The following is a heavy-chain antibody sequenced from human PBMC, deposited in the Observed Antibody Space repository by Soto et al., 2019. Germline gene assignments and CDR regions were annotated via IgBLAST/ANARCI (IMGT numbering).Heavy chain of an antibody. CDR3: ARGLIHLLKGAPAAPHAGLVD. J-gene: IGHJ4*02. CDR1: GYTFTTYA. Sequence: QVQLVQSGAEEKKPGASVKVSCKASGYTFTTYAIHWVRQAPGQRLEWMGWINAGNGHTLYSQNFQGRVTITRDSSANTAHMELSSLRSEDTAVYYCARGLIHLLKGAPAAPHAGLVDWGQGTLVTVSS. V-gene: IGHV1-3*05. D-gene: IGHD2-15*01. CDR2: INAGNGHT.